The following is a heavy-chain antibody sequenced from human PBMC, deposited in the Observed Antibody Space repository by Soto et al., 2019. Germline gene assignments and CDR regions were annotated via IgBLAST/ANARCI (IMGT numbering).Heavy chain of an antibody. V-gene: IGHV4-39*01. CDR1: GGSISSSSYY. CDR3: ARQNAFGELSSNYYYYGMDV. CDR2: IYYSGST. Sequence: PAETLSLTCTVSGGSISSSSYYLGWIRPPPGKGLEWIGSIYYSGSTYYNPSLKSRVTISVDTSKNQFSLKLSSVTAADTAVYYCARQNAFGELSSNYYYYGMDVWGQGTTVTSP. J-gene: IGHJ6*02. D-gene: IGHD3-10*01.